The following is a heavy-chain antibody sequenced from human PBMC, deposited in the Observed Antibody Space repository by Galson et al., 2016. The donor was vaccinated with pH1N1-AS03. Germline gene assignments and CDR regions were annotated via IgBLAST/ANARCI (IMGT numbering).Heavy chain of an antibody. CDR2: INGVGSSI. V-gene: IGHV3-74*01. D-gene: IGHD3-22*01. CDR3: ARGYDDSGPDDHRLFDS. J-gene: IGHJ5*01. Sequence: SLRLSCAASGISLSSSWMHWVRQAPGRGLVWVSGINGVGSSIKCADAVKGRFTISRDNAKNMLYLQMNSLRADDTAVYYCARGYDDSGPDDHRLFDSWGQGTQVTVSS. CDR1: GISLSSSW.